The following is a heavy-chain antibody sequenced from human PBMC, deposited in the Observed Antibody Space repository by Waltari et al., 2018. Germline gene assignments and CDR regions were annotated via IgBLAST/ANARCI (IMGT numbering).Heavy chain of an antibody. CDR1: GFTFSSYA. CDR2: IYSGGST. J-gene: IGHJ3*02. D-gene: IGHD5-12*01. V-gene: IGHV3-23*03. Sequence: EVQLLESGGGLVQPGGSLRLSCAASGFTFSSYAMSWVRQAPGKGLEWVSVIYSGGSTYYADSVKGRFTISRDNSKNTLYLQMNSLRAEDTAVYYCAKDLGFDAFDIWGQGTMVTVSS. CDR3: AKDLGFDAFDI.